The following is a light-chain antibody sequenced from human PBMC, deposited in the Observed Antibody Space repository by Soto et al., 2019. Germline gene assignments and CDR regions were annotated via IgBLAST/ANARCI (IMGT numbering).Light chain of an antibody. CDR3: QQYNNWPPTWT. CDR1: QSVSSN. Sequence: IVMSQSPATLSVYPGERATLSCRASQSVSSNLAWYQQKPGQAPRLLIYGASTRATGIPARFSGSGSGTEFTLTLSSLQSEDFAVYYCQQYNNWPPTWTFGQGTKVHIK. V-gene: IGKV3-15*01. CDR2: GAS. J-gene: IGKJ1*01.